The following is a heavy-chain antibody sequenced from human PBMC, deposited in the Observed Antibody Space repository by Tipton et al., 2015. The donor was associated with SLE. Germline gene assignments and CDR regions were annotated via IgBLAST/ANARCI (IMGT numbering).Heavy chain of an antibody. CDR2: IYYSGRT. CDR1: GGSISRSSYY. D-gene: IGHD3-3*01. V-gene: IGHV4-39*07. CDR3: ARHGRFLEWLGNDAFDI. Sequence: TLSLTCTVSGGSISRSSYYWGWIRQAPGKGLAWMGSIYYSGRTYYNPSLQSRVTISVDTSKNQFSLKLSSVTAADTAVYYCARHGRFLEWLGNDAFDIWGQGTMVTVSS. J-gene: IGHJ3*02.